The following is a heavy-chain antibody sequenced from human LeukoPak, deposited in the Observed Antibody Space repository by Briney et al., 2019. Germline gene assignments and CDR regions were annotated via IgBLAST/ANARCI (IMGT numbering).Heavy chain of an antibody. J-gene: IGHJ3*02. V-gene: IGHV1-2*02. Sequence: ASVTVSCKASGYTFTAYYMHWVRQAPGQGLEWMGWINPNSGGTNYAQKFQGRVTMTRDTSISTAYMELSRLRSDDTAVYYCARDYYDSSGFGAFDIWGQGTMVTVSS. CDR1: GYTFTAYY. D-gene: IGHD3-22*01. CDR2: INPNSGGT. CDR3: ARDYYDSSGFGAFDI.